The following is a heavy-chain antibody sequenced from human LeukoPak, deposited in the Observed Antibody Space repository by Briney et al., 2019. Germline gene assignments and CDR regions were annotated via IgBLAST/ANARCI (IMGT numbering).Heavy chain of an antibody. V-gene: IGHV4-4*07. J-gene: IGHJ5*01. CDR1: GVSSTDYF. CDR3: ATEGDRDSGVWYCFDS. Sequence: SETLSLTCTVSGVSSTDYFWSWIRQPAGRGLEWIGRVHSSGSTNYNPSVKSRITVSLDTSKNQFSLKLTSVTAADTAVYYCATEGDRDSGVWYCFDSWGQGTLVTVSS. CDR2: VHSSGST. D-gene: IGHD2-21*02.